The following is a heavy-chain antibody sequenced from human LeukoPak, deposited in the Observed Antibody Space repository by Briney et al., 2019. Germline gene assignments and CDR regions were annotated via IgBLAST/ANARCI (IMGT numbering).Heavy chain of an antibody. Sequence: GGSLRLSCAASGFTFSDYAMSWIRQAPGKELEWISYISGSGSSTNYADSIKGRFTISRDNAKNSLYLQMNSLRAEDTAVYYCAREYNYGLYWGQGTLVTVSS. V-gene: IGHV3-11*06. CDR2: ISGSGSST. D-gene: IGHD5-18*01. CDR1: GFTFSDYA. CDR3: AREYNYGLY. J-gene: IGHJ4*02.